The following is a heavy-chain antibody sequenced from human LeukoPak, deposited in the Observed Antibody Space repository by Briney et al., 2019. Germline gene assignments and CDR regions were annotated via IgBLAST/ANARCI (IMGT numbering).Heavy chain of an antibody. V-gene: IGHV5-51*01. CDR3: ARQFGVITHFDY. CDR2: IYPGDSDT. D-gene: IGHD3-3*01. J-gene: IGHJ4*02. CDR1: GYSFTSYW. Sequence: WEALEISRKGSGYSFTSYWIGWVREMPGKGLEGMGIIYPGDSDTRYSPSFQGQVTISADKSISTAYLQWSSLKASDTAMYYCARQFGVITHFDYWGQGTLVTVSS.